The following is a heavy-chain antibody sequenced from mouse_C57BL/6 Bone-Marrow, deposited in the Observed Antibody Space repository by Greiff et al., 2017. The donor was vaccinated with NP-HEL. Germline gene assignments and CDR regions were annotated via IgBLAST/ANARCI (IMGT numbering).Heavy chain of an antibody. CDR1: GYTFTSYW. V-gene: IGHV1-55*01. CDR2: IYPGSGST. D-gene: IGHD2-1*01. CDR3: ARRGFYYGNYDAMDY. J-gene: IGHJ4*01. Sequence: ESGAELVKPGASVKMSCKASGYTFTSYWITWVKQRPGQGLEWIGDIYPGSGSTNYNEKFKSKATLTVDTSSSTAYMQLSSLTSEDSAVYYCARRGFYYGNYDAMDYWGQGTSVTVSS.